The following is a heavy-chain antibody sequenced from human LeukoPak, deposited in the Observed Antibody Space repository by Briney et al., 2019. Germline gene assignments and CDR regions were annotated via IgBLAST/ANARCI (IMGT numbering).Heavy chain of an antibody. CDR3: AKVGMTTVTSDAFDI. V-gene: IGHV3-30*18. CDR2: ISYDGSNK. Sequence: RSLRLACAASGFTFSSYGMHWVRQAPGKGLEWVAVISYDGSNKYYADSVKGRFTISRDNSKNTLYLQMNSLRAEDTAVYYCAKVGMTTVTSDAFDIWGQGTMVTVSS. J-gene: IGHJ3*02. D-gene: IGHD4-17*01. CDR1: GFTFSSYG.